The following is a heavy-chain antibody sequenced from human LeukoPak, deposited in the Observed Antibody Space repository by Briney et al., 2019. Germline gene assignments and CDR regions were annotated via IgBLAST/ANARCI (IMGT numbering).Heavy chain of an antibody. D-gene: IGHD4-17*01. CDR1: GLTFGDYA. Sequence: QPGRSLRLSCTASGLTFGDYAVAWVRQAPGKGLEWVASFTGRRYGETTEYAASVRGRFTISIDDSKGIAYLQMNRLTIEDTATYFCHRWTTVTTFDNWGQGTLVTVSS. CDR2: FTGRRYGETT. J-gene: IGHJ4*02. CDR3: HRWTTVTTFDN. V-gene: IGHV3-49*04.